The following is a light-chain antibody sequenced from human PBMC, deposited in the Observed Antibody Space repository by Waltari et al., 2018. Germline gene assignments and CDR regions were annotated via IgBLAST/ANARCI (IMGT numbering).Light chain of an antibody. J-gene: IGKJ4*01. CDR2: EAS. CDR3: QQRSTWPLT. V-gene: IGKV3-11*01. Sequence: EIVLTQSPATLSLSPGERATLSCRASQSVSSYLAWYQQNPGQAPRLLIYEASDRATGMPARFSGSGAGTEFTLTISSLEPEDFAVYYCQQRSTWPLTFGGGTKVEIK. CDR1: QSVSSY.